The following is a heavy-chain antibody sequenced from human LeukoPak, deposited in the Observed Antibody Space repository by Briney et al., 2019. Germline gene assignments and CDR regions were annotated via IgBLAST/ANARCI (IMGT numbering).Heavy chain of an antibody. D-gene: IGHD3-22*01. V-gene: IGHV4-39*01. CDR1: GGSISSYY. Sequence: KPSETLSLTCTVSGGSISSYYWGWIRQPPGKGLEWIGSIYYSGSTYHNPSLKSRVTISVDTSKNQFSLKLSSVTAADTAVYYCARRLLQFQYYYDSSAPPHAFDIWGQGTMVTVSS. J-gene: IGHJ3*02. CDR2: IYYSGST. CDR3: ARRLLQFQYYYDSSAPPHAFDI.